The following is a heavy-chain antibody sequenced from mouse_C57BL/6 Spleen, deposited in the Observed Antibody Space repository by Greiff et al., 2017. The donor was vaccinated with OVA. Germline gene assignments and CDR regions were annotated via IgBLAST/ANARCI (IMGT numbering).Heavy chain of an antibody. CDR3: ARKLRLHAMDY. J-gene: IGHJ4*01. D-gene: IGHD3-2*02. CDR1: GYTFTDYY. V-gene: IGHV1-19*01. Sequence: VQLQQSGPVLVKPGASVKMSCKASGYTFTDYYMNWVKQSHGKSLEWIGVINPYNGGTSYNQKFKGKATLTVDKSSSTAYMELNSLTSEDSAVYYCARKLRLHAMDYWGQGTSVTVSS. CDR2: INPYNGGT.